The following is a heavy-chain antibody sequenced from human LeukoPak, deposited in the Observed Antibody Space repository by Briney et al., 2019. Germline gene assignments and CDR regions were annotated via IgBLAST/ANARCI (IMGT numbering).Heavy chain of an antibody. CDR1: GFTFSSYA. CDR2: ISGSGGST. D-gene: IGHD6-6*01. Sequence: GGSLRLSCAASGFTFSSYAMSWVRQAPGKGLEWVSAISGSGGSTYYADSVKGRFTISRDNSKNTLYLQMNSLRAEDTAVYYCASVTSIAVRSRRPFDYWGQGTLVTVSS. CDR3: ASVTSIAVRSRRPFDY. J-gene: IGHJ4*02. V-gene: IGHV3-23*01.